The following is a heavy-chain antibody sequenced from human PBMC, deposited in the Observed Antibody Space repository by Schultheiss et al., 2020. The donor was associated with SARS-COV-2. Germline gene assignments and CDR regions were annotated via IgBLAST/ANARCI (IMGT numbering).Heavy chain of an antibody. V-gene: IGHV3-15*01. CDR2: IKSKTDGGTT. J-gene: IGHJ3*02. D-gene: IGHD3-3*01. Sequence: GESLKISCAASGFTFSSYSMNWVRQAPGKGLEWVGRIKSKTDGGTTDYAAPVKGRFTISRDDSKNTLYLQMNSLKTEDTAVYYCTRTTIFGVVNDAFDIWGQGTMVTVSS. CDR1: GFTFSSYS. CDR3: TRTTIFGVVNDAFDI.